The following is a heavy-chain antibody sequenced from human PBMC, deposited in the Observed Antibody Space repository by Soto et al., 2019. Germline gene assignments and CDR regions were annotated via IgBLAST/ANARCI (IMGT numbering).Heavy chain of an antibody. CDR1: GASISSFN. CDR2: VNIAGTI. Sequence: QLQESGPGLVKPSETLSLTCSVSGASISSFNWNWVRQPAGKGPEWVGRVNIAGTINYNPSLKSRGTMSMDMSKNQISLQLRSVTAADTAKYYCARDRGEYTSSWFWYFSHWGHGTLVTVSS. D-gene: IGHD6-13*01. J-gene: IGHJ2*01. CDR3: ARDRGEYTSSWFWYFSH. V-gene: IGHV4-4*07.